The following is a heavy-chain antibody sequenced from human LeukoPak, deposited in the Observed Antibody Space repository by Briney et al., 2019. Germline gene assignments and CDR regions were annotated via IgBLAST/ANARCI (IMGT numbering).Heavy chain of an antibody. Sequence: SETLSLTCAVYGGSFSGYYWSWIRQPPGKGLEWIGEINHSGSTNYNPSLKSRVTISVDTSKNHFSLKLSSVTAADTAVYYCAGDLSYSGSSWGQGTLVTVSS. CDR3: AGDLSYSGSS. CDR1: GGSFSGYY. J-gene: IGHJ4*02. V-gene: IGHV4-34*01. D-gene: IGHD1-26*01. CDR2: INHSGST.